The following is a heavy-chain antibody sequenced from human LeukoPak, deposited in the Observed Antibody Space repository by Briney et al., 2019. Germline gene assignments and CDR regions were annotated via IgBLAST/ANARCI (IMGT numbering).Heavy chain of an antibody. CDR2: IYYSGST. V-gene: IGHV4-59*01. D-gene: IGHD3-22*01. Sequence: SETLSLTCTVSGGSISSYYWSWIRQPPGKGLEWIGYIYYSGSTNYKPSLKSRVTISVETSKNQFSLKLRSVTAADTAVYYCARGPPYYYDSSGYYSSWGQGTLVTVSS. J-gene: IGHJ4*02. CDR1: GGSISSYY. CDR3: ARGPPYYYDSSGYYSS.